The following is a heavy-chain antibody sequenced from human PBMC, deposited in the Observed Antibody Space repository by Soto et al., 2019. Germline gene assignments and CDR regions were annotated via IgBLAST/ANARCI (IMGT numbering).Heavy chain of an antibody. D-gene: IGHD6-19*01. CDR2: IKSKTDGGTT. CDR1: GFTFSNAW. V-gene: IGHV3-15*01. CDR3: TTVFGIAVAFDY. Sequence: GGSLRLSCAASGFTFSNAWMSWVRQAPGKGLEWVGRIKSKTDGGTTDYAAPVEGRFTISRDDSKNTLYLQMNSLKTEDTAVYYCTTVFGIAVAFDYWGQGTLVTVSS. J-gene: IGHJ4*02.